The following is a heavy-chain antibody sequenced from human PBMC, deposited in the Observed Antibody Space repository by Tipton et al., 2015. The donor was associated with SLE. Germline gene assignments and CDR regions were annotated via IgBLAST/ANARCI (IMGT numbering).Heavy chain of an antibody. D-gene: IGHD3-10*01. CDR1: GITFSSYA. J-gene: IGHJ4*02. V-gene: IGHV3-30*04. CDR3: AAGLLWFGECYY. Sequence: SLRLSCAASGITFSSYAMHWVRQAPGKGLEWVAVISYDGSNKYYADSVKGRFTISRDNSKNTLYLQMNSLRPEDTAVYYCAAGLLWFGECYYWGQGALVTVSS. CDR2: ISYDGSNK.